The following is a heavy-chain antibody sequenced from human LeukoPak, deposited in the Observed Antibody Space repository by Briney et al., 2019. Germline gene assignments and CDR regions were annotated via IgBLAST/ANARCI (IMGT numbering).Heavy chain of an antibody. V-gene: IGHV4-59*12. D-gene: IGHD6-19*01. CDR2: IYDSGST. CDR1: GGSISSYY. CDR3: ARRGGWYASDY. Sequence: KTSETLSLTCTVSGGSISSYYWSWIRQPPGKGLEWIGYIYDSGSTNYNPSLKSRVTISVDTSKNQFSLKLSSVTAAETAVYYCARRGGWYASDYWGQGTLVTVSS. J-gene: IGHJ4*02.